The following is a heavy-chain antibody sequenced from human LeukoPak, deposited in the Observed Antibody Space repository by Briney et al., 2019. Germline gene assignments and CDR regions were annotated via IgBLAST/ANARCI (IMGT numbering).Heavy chain of an antibody. D-gene: IGHD6-19*01. J-gene: IGHJ4*02. CDR3: TRWAGLGPWDY. CDR2: VSYSANT. CDR1: GGSVTNYQ. Sequence: PSETLSLTCSVSGGSVTNYQWGWIRQPPGKGLEWIAYVSYSANTNYNPSLRSRVTISIDTSKNQFSLRLNSVTAADTAVYYCTRWAGLGPWDYWGQGTLVTVSS. V-gene: IGHV4-59*02.